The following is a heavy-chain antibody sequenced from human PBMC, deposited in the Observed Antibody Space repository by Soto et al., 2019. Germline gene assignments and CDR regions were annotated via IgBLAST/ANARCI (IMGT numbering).Heavy chain of an antibody. V-gene: IGHV1-69*01. CDR1: GGTFSSYG. D-gene: IGHD6-13*01. J-gene: IGHJ5*02. CDR3: ARAHGSSWYNWFDP. Sequence: QVLLVQSGAELKKPGSSVKVSCKASGGTFSSYGISWVRQAPGRGLEWMGGIIPLFGTTNYAQKFRGRVTVTADESTSTAYMELRGLRFEDTAVYYCARAHGSSWYNWFDPLGQGTLVTVSS. CDR2: IIPLFGTT.